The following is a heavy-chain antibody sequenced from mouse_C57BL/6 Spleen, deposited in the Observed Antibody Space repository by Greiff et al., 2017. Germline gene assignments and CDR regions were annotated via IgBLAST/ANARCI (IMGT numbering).Heavy chain of an antibody. CDR3: ARLDSNYVDYAMDY. CDR1: GFTFSDYG. J-gene: IGHJ4*01. Sequence: EVMLVESGGGLVQPGGSLKLSCAASGFTFSDYGMAWVRQAPRKGSEWVAFISNLAYSIYYADTVTGRFTISRENAKNTLYLEMSSLRSEDTAMYYCARLDSNYVDYAMDYWGQGTSVTVSS. D-gene: IGHD2-5*01. V-gene: IGHV5-15*04. CDR2: ISNLAYSI.